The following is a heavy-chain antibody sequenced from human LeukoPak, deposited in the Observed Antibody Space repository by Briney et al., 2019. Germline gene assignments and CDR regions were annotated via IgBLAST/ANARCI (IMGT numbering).Heavy chain of an antibody. V-gene: IGHV4-39*01. J-gene: IGHJ6*02. Sequence: NASETLSLTCTVSGGSISSSSYYWGWIRQPPGKGLEWIGSIYYSGSTYYNPSLKSRVTISVDTSKNQFSLELSSVTAADTAVYYCANLRTYYYGMDVWGQGTTVTVSS. CDR1: GGSISSSSYY. CDR2: IYYSGST. CDR3: ANLRTYYYGMDV.